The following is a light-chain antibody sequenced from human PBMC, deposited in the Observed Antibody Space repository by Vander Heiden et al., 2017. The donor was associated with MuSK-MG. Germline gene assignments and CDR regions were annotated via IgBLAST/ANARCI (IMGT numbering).Light chain of an antibody. Sequence: SVSPGQTASITCSGDKLGEKYACWYQQKPGQSPVRVIYQDSKRPSGIPVLFYGDDARKKATVTSVQTRAMEDYEWYSQASGTKSWVFGGGTKLTVL. CDR1: KLGEKY. J-gene: IGLJ3*02. V-gene: IGLV3-1*01. CDR2: QDS. CDR3: QASGTKSWV.